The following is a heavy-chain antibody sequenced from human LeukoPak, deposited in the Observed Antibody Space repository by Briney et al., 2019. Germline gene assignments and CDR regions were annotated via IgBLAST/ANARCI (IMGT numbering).Heavy chain of an antibody. D-gene: IGHD5-12*01. CDR2: ISGSGGST. V-gene: IGHV3-23*01. CDR1: GFTFSSYA. Sequence: GGSLRLSCAASGFTFSSYAMSWVRQAPGKGLEWVSAISGSGGSTYYADSVKGWFTISRDNSKNTLYLQMNSLRAEDTAVYYCAKADHVATTTPDYWGQGTLVTVSS. J-gene: IGHJ4*02. CDR3: AKADHVATTTPDY.